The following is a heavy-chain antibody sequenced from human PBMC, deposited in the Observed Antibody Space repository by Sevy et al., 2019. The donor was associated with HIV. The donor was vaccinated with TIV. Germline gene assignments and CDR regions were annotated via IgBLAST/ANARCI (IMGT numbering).Heavy chain of an antibody. J-gene: IGHJ3*02. CDR1: GGSFSGYY. Sequence: SETLSLTCAVYGGSFSGYYWSWIRQPPGKGLEWIGEINHSGGTNYNPSLKSRVTISVDTSKNQFSLKLSSVTAADTAVYYCARHCSGSSCSHAFDIWGQGTMVTVSS. CDR3: ARHCSGSSCSHAFDI. D-gene: IGHD2-15*01. CDR2: INHSGGT. V-gene: IGHV4-34*01.